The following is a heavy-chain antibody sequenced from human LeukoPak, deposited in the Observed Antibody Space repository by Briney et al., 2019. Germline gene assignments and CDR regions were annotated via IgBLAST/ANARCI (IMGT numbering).Heavy chain of an antibody. J-gene: IGHJ4*02. Sequence: SETLSLTCTVSGGSINRYYWNWIRQPPGKGLEWIGYIYDSGSTKYNPSLKSRVTISVDTSKNQFSLKLSSVTAADTAVYYCARGTSYSGATFLYWGQGTLVTVSS. CDR2: IYDSGST. V-gene: IGHV4-59*01. D-gene: IGHD1-26*01. CDR3: ARGTSYSGATFLY. CDR1: GGSINRYY.